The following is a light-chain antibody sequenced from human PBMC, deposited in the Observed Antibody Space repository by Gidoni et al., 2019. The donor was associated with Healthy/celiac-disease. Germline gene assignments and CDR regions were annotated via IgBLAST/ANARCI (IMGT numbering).Light chain of an antibody. V-gene: IGLV1-40*01. Sequence: QSVLTQPPSVSGAPGQRVTISCTGSSSNIGAGYAVHWYQQLPGTAPKLLIYGHSNRPSGVPDRFSGSKSGTSASLAITGLQAEDEADYYCQSYDSSLSGSIVFGGGTKLTVL. CDR1: SSNIGAGYA. CDR2: GHS. J-gene: IGLJ2*01. CDR3: QSYDSSLSGSIV.